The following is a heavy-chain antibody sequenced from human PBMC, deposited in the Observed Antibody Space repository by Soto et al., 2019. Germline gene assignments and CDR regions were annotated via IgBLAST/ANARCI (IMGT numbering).Heavy chain of an antibody. Sequence: QPGGSLRLSCAASGFTFSNYAMNWVRQAPEKGLEWVSGISGSGGTTYFADSVKGRFTISRDSSENTLYLEMNSLRAEDTAVYYCAKGRTSSTTVADFDYWGQGTLVTVSS. CDR2: ISGSGGTT. J-gene: IGHJ4*02. CDR1: GFTFSNYA. V-gene: IGHV3-23*01. CDR3: AKGRTSSTTVADFDY. D-gene: IGHD4-17*01.